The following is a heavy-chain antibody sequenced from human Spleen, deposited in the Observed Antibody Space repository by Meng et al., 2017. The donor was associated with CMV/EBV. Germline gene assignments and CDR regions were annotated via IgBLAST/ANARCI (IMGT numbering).Heavy chain of an antibody. D-gene: IGHD6-13*01. CDR1: GGSISSSSYF. CDR2: IYYRGSS. J-gene: IGHJ4*02. V-gene: IGHV4-39*01. CDR3: ARLDNLGTASFDY. Sequence: SETLSLTCTVSGGSISSSSYFWGWIRQPPGKGLEWIGSIYYRGSSYYNPSLKSRVTISVDTSKNQFSLKLSSVTAADTAVHYCARLDNLGTASFDYWDQGTLVTVSS.